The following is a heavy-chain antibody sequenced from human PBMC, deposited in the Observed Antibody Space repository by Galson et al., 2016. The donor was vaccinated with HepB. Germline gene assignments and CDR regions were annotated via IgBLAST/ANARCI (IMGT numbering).Heavy chain of an antibody. Sequence: SETLSPTCPVSGGSLTSGSYFWSWIRPPPRKGLEWIGYIYSNGTADYNSSPRSRVHISLDTTKNHFPLRLRSVTAADTAVFYCARFTETGLTACPRGFDIWGQGTMVTVSS. D-gene: IGHD1-1*01. V-gene: IGHV4-61*03. CDR3: ARFTETGLTACPRGFDI. CDR1: GGSLTSGSYF. J-gene: IGHJ3*02. CDR2: IYSNGTA.